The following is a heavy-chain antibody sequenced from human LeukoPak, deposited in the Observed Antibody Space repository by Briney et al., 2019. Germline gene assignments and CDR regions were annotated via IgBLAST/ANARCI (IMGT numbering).Heavy chain of an antibody. Sequence: PSETLSLTCTVSGGSISSYYWSWIRQPPGKGLEWIGYMYYSGSTNYNLSLKSRVTISVDTSKNQFSLKLSPVTAADTAVYYCASTIAAAATPRFDYWGQGTLVTVSS. CDR3: ASTIAAAATPRFDY. D-gene: IGHD6-13*01. CDR2: MYYSGST. V-gene: IGHV4-59*08. J-gene: IGHJ4*02. CDR1: GGSISSYY.